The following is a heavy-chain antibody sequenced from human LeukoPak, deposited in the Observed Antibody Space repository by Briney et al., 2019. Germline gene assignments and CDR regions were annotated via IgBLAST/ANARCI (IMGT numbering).Heavy chain of an antibody. CDR3: ARGYGSGRSRYYYYYYMDV. V-gene: IGHV1-18*01. J-gene: IGHJ6*03. D-gene: IGHD3-10*01. CDR2: ISAYNGNT. CDR1: GYTFTSYG. Sequence: GAPVKVSCKASGYTFTSYGISWVRQAPGQGLEWMGWISAYNGNTNYAQKLQGRVTMTTDTSTSTAYMELRSLRSDDTAVYYCARGYGSGRSRYYYYYYMDVWGKGTTVTVSS.